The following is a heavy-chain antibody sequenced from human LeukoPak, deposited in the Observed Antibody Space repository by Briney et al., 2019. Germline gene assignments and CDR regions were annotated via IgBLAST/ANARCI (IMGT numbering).Heavy chain of an antibody. V-gene: IGHV1-2*02. CDR2: INPNSGGT. CDR3: ARAGEKLLCLGESGSWFDP. Sequence: ASVKVSCKASGYTFTGYYMHWVRQAPGQGLEWMGWINPNSGGTNYAQKFQGRVTMTRDTSISTAYMELSRLRSDDTAVYYCARAGEKLLCLGESGSWFDPWGQGTLVTVSS. CDR1: GYTFTGYY. D-gene: IGHD3-10*01. J-gene: IGHJ5*02.